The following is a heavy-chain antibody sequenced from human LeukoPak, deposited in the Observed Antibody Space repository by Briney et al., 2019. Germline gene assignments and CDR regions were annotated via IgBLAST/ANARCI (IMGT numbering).Heavy chain of an antibody. CDR3: AGWNYGSGSYYKGGIWFDP. CDR1: GGSITSSSSY. Sequence: SQTLSLTCPVSGGSITSSSSYWGWIRQPPGKGLEWIGTIYYSGTTYYNPSLKSRVTISIDAAKNQFSLMLTSVTAADTAVYYCAGWNYGSGSYYKGGIWFDPWGQGTLVTVSS. D-gene: IGHD3-10*01. J-gene: IGHJ5*02. V-gene: IGHV4-39*01. CDR2: IYYSGTT.